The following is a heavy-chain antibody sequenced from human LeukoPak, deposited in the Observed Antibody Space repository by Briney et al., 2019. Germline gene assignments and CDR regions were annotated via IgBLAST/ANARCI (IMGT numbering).Heavy chain of an antibody. Sequence: GRSLRLSCAASGFTFSGYVMTWVRQAPGKGLDWVSAITGSGDVTHYADFVKGRFSISRDNAKNSLSLQLNSLRDEDTAVYFCAKVIRGGYGMDVWGQGTTVTVSS. V-gene: IGHV3-23*01. CDR1: GFTFSGYV. CDR3: AKVIRGGYGMDV. J-gene: IGHJ6*02. CDR2: ITGSGDVT. D-gene: IGHD3-10*01.